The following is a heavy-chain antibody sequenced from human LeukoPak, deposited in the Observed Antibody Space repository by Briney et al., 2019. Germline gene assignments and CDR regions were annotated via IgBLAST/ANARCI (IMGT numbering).Heavy chain of an antibody. Sequence: GRSLRLSCAASGFTFDDYAMHWVRQAPGKGLEWVSGISWNSGSIGYADSVKGRFTISRDNAKNSLYLQMNSLRAEDTALYYCAKDNDYDILTGYYLFDYWGQGTLVTVSS. CDR2: ISWNSGSI. D-gene: IGHD3-9*01. V-gene: IGHV3-9*01. J-gene: IGHJ4*02. CDR3: AKDNDYDILTGYYLFDY. CDR1: GFTFDDYA.